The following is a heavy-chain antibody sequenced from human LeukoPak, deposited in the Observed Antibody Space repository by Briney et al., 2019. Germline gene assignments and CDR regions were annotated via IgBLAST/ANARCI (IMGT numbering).Heavy chain of an antibody. CDR2: IYLGDSNI. V-gene: IGHV5-51*01. J-gene: IGHJ4*02. D-gene: IGHD3-10*01. CDR3: ARERWGSGDY. CDR1: GDIFTSYW. Sequence: GESLKISCKSSGDIFTSYWIGWVRQMPGKGLEWMGIIYLGDSNIKYSPSFQGQVTISADESINTVYLQWSSLKASDSAMYYCARERWGSGDYWGQGTLVTVSS.